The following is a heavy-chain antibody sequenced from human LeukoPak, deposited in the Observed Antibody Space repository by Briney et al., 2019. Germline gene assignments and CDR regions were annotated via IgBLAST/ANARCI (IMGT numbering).Heavy chain of an antibody. D-gene: IGHD3-10*01. V-gene: IGHV3-48*02. CDR1: GFTLSSYS. CDR2: ITSSSSTK. CDR3: ARIGGRGYYYYGMDV. J-gene: IGHJ6*02. Sequence: PGGSLRLSCAPSGFTLSSYSMNWVRQAPGKGLEWISFITSSSSTKYYTDSVKGRFAISRDNGKNSLYLQVNSLRDEDTAVYYCARIGGRGYYYYGMDVWGQGTTVTVSS.